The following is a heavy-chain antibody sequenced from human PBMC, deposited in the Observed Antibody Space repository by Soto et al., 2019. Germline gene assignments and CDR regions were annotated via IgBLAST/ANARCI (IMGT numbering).Heavy chain of an antibody. Sequence: QVQLQQWGAGLLKPSETLSLTCAVDSGSFSTYYCSWTRQPPGKGLEWIGEIHPSGDTDYNPSLSNRVPNTLDPSKDQFPLKVTSVTAADTAVYFCSRGRGPHKGGRTRGQGTLVTVSS. V-gene: IGHV4-34*02. CDR3: SRGRGPHKGGRT. CDR1: SGSFSTYY. D-gene: IGHD3-16*01. J-gene: IGHJ4*02. CDR2: IHPSGDT.